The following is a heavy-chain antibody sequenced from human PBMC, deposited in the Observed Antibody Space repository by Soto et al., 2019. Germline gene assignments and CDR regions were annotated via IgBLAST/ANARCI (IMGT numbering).Heavy chain of an antibody. D-gene: IGHD3-9*01. Sequence: GGSLRLSCAASGFSVSSHYMNWVRQAPGKGLEWVSVIFSSGPTYYEEDVKGRFTISRDETKNILFLQMNSLRADDTAVYYCARARTVYYEGYFDYWGQGTVVTVSS. CDR1: GFSVSSHY. CDR2: IFSSGPT. J-gene: IGHJ4*02. CDR3: ARARTVYYEGYFDY. V-gene: IGHV3-53*01.